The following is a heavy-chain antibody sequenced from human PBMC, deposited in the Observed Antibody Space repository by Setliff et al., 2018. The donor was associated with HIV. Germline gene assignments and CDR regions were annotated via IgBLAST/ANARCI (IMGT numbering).Heavy chain of an antibody. Sequence: WASVMVSCKASSYTFTSYGVSWVRQAPGQGLEWLGRIDAYNGDTNYAQNLQDRVTLTTDTSTNTAYMELRNLRSDDTAVYFCARDLGAFSSAWYVTIGDYWGPGTLVTVSS. CDR1: SYTFTSYG. CDR2: IDAYNGDT. V-gene: IGHV1-18*01. J-gene: IGHJ4*02. CDR3: ARDLGAFSSAWYVTIGDY. D-gene: IGHD6-13*01.